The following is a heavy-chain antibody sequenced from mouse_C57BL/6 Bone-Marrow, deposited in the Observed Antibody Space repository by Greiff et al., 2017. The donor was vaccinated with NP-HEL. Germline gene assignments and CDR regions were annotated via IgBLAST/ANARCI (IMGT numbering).Heavy chain of an antibody. J-gene: IGHJ1*03. Sequence: EVKLVESEGGLVQPGSSMKLSCTASGFTFSDYYMAWVRQVPEKGLEWVANINYDGSSTYYLDSLKSRFIISRDNAKNILYLHMSSLKSDDTATYYCARERYGSSYGYFDVWGTGTTVTVSS. CDR3: ARERYGSSYGYFDV. V-gene: IGHV5-16*01. D-gene: IGHD1-1*01. CDR1: GFTFSDYY. CDR2: INYDGSST.